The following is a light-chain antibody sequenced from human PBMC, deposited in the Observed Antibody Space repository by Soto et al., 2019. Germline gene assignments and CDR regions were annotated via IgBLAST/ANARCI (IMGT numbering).Light chain of an antibody. CDR1: SSNIRSNT. V-gene: IGLV1-44*01. J-gene: IGLJ3*02. CDR2: GNN. CDR3: ATWDDSLNGRV. Sequence: SVLTQPPSASGTPGQRVTISCSGSSSNIRSNTVNWYQQLPGTAPKLLIYGNNQRPSGVPDRFSASESGTSASLAISGLQSDDEADYYCATWDDSLNGRVFGGGTKLTVL.